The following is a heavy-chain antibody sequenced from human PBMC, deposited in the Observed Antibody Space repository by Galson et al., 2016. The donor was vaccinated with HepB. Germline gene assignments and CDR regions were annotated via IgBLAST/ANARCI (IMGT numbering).Heavy chain of an antibody. J-gene: IGHJ2*01. D-gene: IGHD6-13*01. V-gene: IGHV3-48*02. CDR2: ISSGSSII. CDR3: ARNPDNSTWYMSWYFEL. Sequence: SLRLSCAASGFNFNNYTINWVRQAPGKGLEWISYISSGSSIIYYADSVRGRFTISRDSAKNSVYLQMNSLRDEDTAVDYCARNPDNSTWYMSWYFELWCRGTLVTVSS. CDR1: GFNFNNYT.